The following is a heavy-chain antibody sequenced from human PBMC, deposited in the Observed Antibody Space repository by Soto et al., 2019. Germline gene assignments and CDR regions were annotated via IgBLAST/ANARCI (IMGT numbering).Heavy chain of an antibody. Sequence: ASVKVSCKASGDTFTSYAMHWVRQAPGQRLEWMGWINAGNGNTKYSQKFQGRVTITRDTSASTAYMELSSLRSEDTAVYYCARTNYDILTGYSEYYFDYWGQGTLVTVSS. D-gene: IGHD3-9*01. CDR1: GDTFTSYA. CDR3: ARTNYDILTGYSEYYFDY. V-gene: IGHV1-3*01. J-gene: IGHJ4*02. CDR2: INAGNGNT.